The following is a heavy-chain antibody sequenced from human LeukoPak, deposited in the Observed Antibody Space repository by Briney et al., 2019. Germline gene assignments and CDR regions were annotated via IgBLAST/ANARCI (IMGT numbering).Heavy chain of an antibody. V-gene: IGHV5-51*01. CDR2: IYPGDSDT. Sequence: GESLKISCKGSGYSFSNYWIAWVRHMPGEGLEWMGTIYPGDSDTRYSPSFQGQVTISADKSISTAYLQWSSLKASDTAMYYCARLSRYSSSWYGFGRWGQGTLVTVSS. CDR3: ARLSRYSSSWYGFGR. D-gene: IGHD6-13*01. CDR1: GYSFSNYW. J-gene: IGHJ4*02.